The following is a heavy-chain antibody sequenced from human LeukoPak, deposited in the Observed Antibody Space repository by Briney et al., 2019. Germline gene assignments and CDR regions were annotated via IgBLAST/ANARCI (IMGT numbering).Heavy chain of an antibody. CDR1: GGSFSGYY. D-gene: IGHD2-2*01. Sequence: PSETLSLTCAGYGGSFSGYYWSWIRQPPGKGLEWIGEINHSGSTNYNPSLKSRVTISVDTSKNQFSLKLSSVTAADTAVYYCARYGIVVVPAAIKRNWFDPWGQGTLVTVSS. V-gene: IGHV4-34*01. J-gene: IGHJ5*02. CDR3: ARYGIVVVPAAIKRNWFDP. CDR2: INHSGST.